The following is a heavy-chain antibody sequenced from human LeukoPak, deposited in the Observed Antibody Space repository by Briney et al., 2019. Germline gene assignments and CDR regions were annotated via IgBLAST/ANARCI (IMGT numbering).Heavy chain of an antibody. CDR3: ARLYSSSFPLH. CDR1: GGSISSYY. D-gene: IGHD6-6*01. J-gene: IGHJ4*02. V-gene: IGHV4-59*08. CDR2: IYYSGST. Sequence: SETLSLTCTVSGGSISSYYWSWLRQPPGKGLEWIGYIYYSGSTNYNPSLKSRVTISVDTSKNQFSLKLSSVTAADTAVYYCARLYSSSFPLHWGQGTLVTVSS.